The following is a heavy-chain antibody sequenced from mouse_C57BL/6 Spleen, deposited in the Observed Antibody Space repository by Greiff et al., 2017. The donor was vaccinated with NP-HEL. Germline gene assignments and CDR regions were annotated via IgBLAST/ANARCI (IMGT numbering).Heavy chain of an antibody. CDR3: ARGRYSNYVEYYAMDY. J-gene: IGHJ4*01. CDR2: ISPGSGST. CDR1: GYTFTSYW. V-gene: IGHV1-55*01. D-gene: IGHD2-5*01. Sequence: VQLQQPGAELVKPGASVKMSCKASGYTFTSYWITWVKQRPGQGLEWIGDISPGSGSTNYNEKFKSKATLTVDTSSSTAYMQLSSLTSEDSAVYYCARGRYSNYVEYYAMDYWGQGTSVTVSS.